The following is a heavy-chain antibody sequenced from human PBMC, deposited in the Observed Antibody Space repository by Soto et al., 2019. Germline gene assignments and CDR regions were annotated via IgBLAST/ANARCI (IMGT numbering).Heavy chain of an antibody. CDR3: ARGGLVATIRIDAFDI. CDR2: IYYRGST. J-gene: IGHJ3*02. Sequence: QVQLQESGPGLVKPSETLSLTCTVSGGSVSSGSYYWSWIRQPPGKGLEWIGYIYYRGSTNYNPSLKSRVTISVDTSKNQFSLKLSSVTAADTAVYYCARGGLVATIRIDAFDIWGQGTMVTVSS. CDR1: GGSVSSGSYY. D-gene: IGHD5-12*01. V-gene: IGHV4-61*01.